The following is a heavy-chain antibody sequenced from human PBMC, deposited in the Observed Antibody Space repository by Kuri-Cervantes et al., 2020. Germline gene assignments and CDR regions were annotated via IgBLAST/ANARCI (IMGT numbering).Heavy chain of an antibody. D-gene: IGHD6-6*01. V-gene: IGHV4-34*01. Sequence: SETLSLTCAVYGGSFSGYYWSWIRQPPGKGLEWIGEINHSGSTNYNPSLKSRVTISVDKSKNQFSLKLSSVTAADTAVYYCARDSSGAFDIWGQGTMVTVSS. CDR2: INHSGST. CDR3: ARDSSGAFDI. J-gene: IGHJ3*02. CDR1: GGSFSGYY.